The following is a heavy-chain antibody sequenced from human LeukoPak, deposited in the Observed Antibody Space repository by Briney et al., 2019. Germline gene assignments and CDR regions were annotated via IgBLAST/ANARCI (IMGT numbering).Heavy chain of an antibody. CDR2: IWYDGTSK. J-gene: IGHJ4*02. D-gene: IGHD6-13*01. CDR1: GFTFSSYA. CDR3: ARSQSSSLIDY. V-gene: IGHV3-33*08. Sequence: GGSLRLSCAASGFTFSSYAMSWVRQAPGKGLEWVAVIWYDGTSKDYADSVKGRFTFSRDNSKDTLYLQMNSLTVEDTAVYYCARSQSSSLIDYWGQGTLVTVSS.